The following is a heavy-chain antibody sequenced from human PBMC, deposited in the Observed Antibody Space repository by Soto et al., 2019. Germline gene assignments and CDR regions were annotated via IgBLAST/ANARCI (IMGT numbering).Heavy chain of an antibody. CDR3: SRELKAGSLAYFDY. D-gene: IGHD3-10*01. CDR1: GGSISSYY. J-gene: IGHJ4*02. V-gene: IGHV4-59*12. Sequence: PSETLSLTCTVSGGSISSYYWSWIRQPPGKGLEWIGYIYYSGSTNYNPSLKSRVTISVDTSKNQFSLKLTSVTAADTAVYYCSRELKAGSLAYFDYWGQGTLVTVSS. CDR2: IYYSGST.